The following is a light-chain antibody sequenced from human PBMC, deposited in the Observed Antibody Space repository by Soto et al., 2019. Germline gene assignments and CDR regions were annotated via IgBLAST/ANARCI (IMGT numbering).Light chain of an antibody. V-gene: IGKV3D-15*01. CDR2: GAS. J-gene: IGKJ4*01. CDR3: QQYNNLPPLT. CDR1: QSVSSN. Sequence: EIVMTQSPATLSVSAGERVTLSCRASQSVSSNLAWYQQKPGQAPRLLIYGASTRATGIPARFSGSGSGTDFTLTISRLQSEDFAVYYCQQYNNLPPLTFGGGTKVEIK.